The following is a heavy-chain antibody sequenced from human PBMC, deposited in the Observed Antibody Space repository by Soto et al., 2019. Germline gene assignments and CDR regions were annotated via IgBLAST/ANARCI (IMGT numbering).Heavy chain of an antibody. CDR1: GGSFSGYY. D-gene: IGHD4-17*01. CDR3: ARGRGSGGYYGDYYPQRGYYFDY. V-gene: IGHV4-34*01. CDR2: INHSGST. J-gene: IGHJ4*02. Sequence: PSETLSLTCAVYGGSFSGYYWSWIRQPPGKGLEWIGEINHSGSTNYNPSLKSRVTISVDTSKNQFSLKLSSVTAADTAVYYCARGRGSGGYYGDYYPQRGYYFDYWGQGTLVTVSS.